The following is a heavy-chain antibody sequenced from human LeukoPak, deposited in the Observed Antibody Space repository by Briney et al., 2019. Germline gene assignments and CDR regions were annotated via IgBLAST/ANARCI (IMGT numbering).Heavy chain of an antibody. CDR3: ARGRSSRWHQGVIDY. Sequence: SETLSLTCIVSDGSISSYYWSWIRQPPGKGLEWIGYIYYSGSTNYNPSLKSRVTISVDTSKNQFSLKLSSVTAADTAVYYCARGRSSRWHQGVIDYWGPGTLVSVSS. J-gene: IGHJ4*02. CDR2: IYYSGST. V-gene: IGHV4-59*01. CDR1: DGSISSYY. D-gene: IGHD6-13*01.